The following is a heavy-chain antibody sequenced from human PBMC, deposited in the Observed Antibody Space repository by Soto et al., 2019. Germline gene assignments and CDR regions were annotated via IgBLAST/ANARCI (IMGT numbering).Heavy chain of an antibody. CDR1: GGSFRGYY. Sequence: SETLSLTCAVYGGSFRGYYWSWIRQPPGKGLEWIGEINHSGSTNYNPSLKSRVTISVDTSKNQFSLKLSSVTAAATAVYYCARGQMATGTLDFDYGGQGTLVTVS. D-gene: IGHD5-12*01. CDR2: INHSGST. CDR3: ARGQMATGTLDFDY. V-gene: IGHV4-34*01. J-gene: IGHJ4*02.